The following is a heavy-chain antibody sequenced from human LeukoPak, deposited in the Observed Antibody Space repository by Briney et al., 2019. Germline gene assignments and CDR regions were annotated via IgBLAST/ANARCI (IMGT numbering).Heavy chain of an antibody. CDR2: IYNSENT. V-gene: IGHV4-4*09. CDR3: ARCYSGPSGWFVLWYFDL. J-gene: IGHJ2*01. Sequence: SETLSLTCTVSGGSVRSYYWSWIRQPPGKGLEWIGYIYNSENTKYNSSLESRVSMSIDTSKNRFFLKLSSVTAADTAVYYCARCYSGPSGWFVLWYFDLWGRGSLVTVSS. D-gene: IGHD6-19*01. CDR1: GGSVRSYY.